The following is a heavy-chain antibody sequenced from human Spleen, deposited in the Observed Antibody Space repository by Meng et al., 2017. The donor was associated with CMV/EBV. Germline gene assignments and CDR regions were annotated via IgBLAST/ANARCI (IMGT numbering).Heavy chain of an antibody. CDR1: GGTFSSYA. Sequence: SVKVSCKASGGTFSSYAISWVRQAPGQGLEWMGGIIPIFGTANYTQKFQGRVTITTDESTSTAYMELSSLRSEDTAVYYCAREVIAARRGAIDYWGQGTLVTVSS. CDR2: IIPIFGTA. V-gene: IGHV1-69*05. J-gene: IGHJ4*02. D-gene: IGHD6-6*01. CDR3: AREVIAARRGAIDY.